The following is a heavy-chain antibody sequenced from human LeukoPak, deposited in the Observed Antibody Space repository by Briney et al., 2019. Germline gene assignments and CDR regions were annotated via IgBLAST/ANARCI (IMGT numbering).Heavy chain of an antibody. CDR2: IYYSGST. D-gene: IGHD6-25*01. Sequence: SETLSLTCTVSGGSISSSSYYWGWSRQPPGKGLEWIGGIYYSGSTYYNPSLKSRVTISVYTSKSQFSLKLSSVTPADTAVYYCATLWGNGYGLDYWGQGTLVTVSS. J-gene: IGHJ4*02. V-gene: IGHV4-39*07. CDR1: GGSISSSSYY. CDR3: ATLWGNGYGLDY.